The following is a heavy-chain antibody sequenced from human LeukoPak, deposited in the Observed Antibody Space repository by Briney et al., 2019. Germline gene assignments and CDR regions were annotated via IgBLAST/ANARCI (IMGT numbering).Heavy chain of an antibody. D-gene: IGHD2-15*01. Sequence: GGSLRLSCAASGFTFSTHAMSWVRQAPGKGLEWVSAISGSGGRTYHADSEKGRFTISRDNSKNTLFLQMNSLRAEDTAIYYCAMTMKYGSGGTCQEAFEIWGQGTMVTVSS. J-gene: IGHJ3*02. CDR3: AMTMKYGSGGTCQEAFEI. V-gene: IGHV3-23*01. CDR2: ISGSGGRT. CDR1: GFTFSTHA.